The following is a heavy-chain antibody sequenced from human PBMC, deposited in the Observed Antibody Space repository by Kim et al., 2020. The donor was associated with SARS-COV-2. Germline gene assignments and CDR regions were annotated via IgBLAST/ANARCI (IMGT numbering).Heavy chain of an antibody. CDR1: GYTFTSYA. J-gene: IGHJ1*01. CDR2: INAGNGNT. D-gene: IGHD3-10*01. CDR3: ARDRLSMVRGVTLIKYFQH. Sequence: ASVKVSCKASGYTFTSYAMHWVRQAPGQRLEWMGWINAGNGNTKYSQKFQGRVTITRDTSASTAYMELSSLRSEDTAVYYCARDRLSMVRGVTLIKYFQHWGQGTLVTVSS. V-gene: IGHV1-3*01.